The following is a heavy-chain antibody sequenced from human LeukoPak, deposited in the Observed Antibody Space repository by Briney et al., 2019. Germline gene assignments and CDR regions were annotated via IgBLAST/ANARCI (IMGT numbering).Heavy chain of an antibody. CDR2: IDSSGSNI. D-gene: IGHD3-22*01. CDR3: AGSAYYRDFDY. Sequence: GGSLRLSCAASGFTFSSYEMNWVRQAPGKGLEWVSYIDSSGSNIHYADSVKGRFTISRDNAKNSLYLRMNSLRAEDTAVYYCAGSAYYRDFDYWGQGTLVTVSS. CDR1: GFTFSSYE. J-gene: IGHJ4*02. V-gene: IGHV3-48*03.